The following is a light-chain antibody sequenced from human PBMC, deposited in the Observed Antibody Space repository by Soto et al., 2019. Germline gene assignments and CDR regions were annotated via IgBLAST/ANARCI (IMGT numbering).Light chain of an antibody. CDR2: EVS. V-gene: IGLV2-14*01. J-gene: IGLJ1*01. CDR3: SAYTSSGTYV. CDR1: SRDVGGYNY. Sequence: QSALTQPASVSGSPGQSSTISCTGTSRDVGGYNYVSWSQQHPGKAPQLMIYEVSNRPSGVSNRFSGTKSGNTASLTISGLQAEDEADYYCSAYTSSGTYVFGTGTKLTVL.